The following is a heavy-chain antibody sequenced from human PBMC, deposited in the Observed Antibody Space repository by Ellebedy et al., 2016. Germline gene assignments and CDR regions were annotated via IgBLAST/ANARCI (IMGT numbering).Heavy chain of an antibody. D-gene: IGHD6-6*01. CDR2: VSSSGST. Sequence: SETLSLXCTVSGGSIDSSSFYWGWIRRPPGKGLEWIGSVSSSGSTFYSSSLKGRATVSVDTSKNQFSLRLTSVTAADTGLYFCARHRVAASFNPWGQGTLVTVSS. J-gene: IGHJ5*02. V-gene: IGHV4-39*01. CDR3: ARHRVAASFNP. CDR1: GGSIDSSSFY.